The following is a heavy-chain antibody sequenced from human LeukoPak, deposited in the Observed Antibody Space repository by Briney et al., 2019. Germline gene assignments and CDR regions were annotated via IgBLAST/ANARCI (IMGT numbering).Heavy chain of an antibody. CDR2: ISSDESNK. CDR3: ARVRITHGPGAFDI. J-gene: IGHJ3*02. D-gene: IGHD3-10*01. CDR1: GFTFSSYA. Sequence: GGSLRLSCAASGFTFSSYAMNWVRQAPGKGLEWVAVISSDESNKYYADSVKGRFTISRDNSKNTLYLQMNSLRAEDTAVYYCARVRITHGPGAFDIWGQGTMVTVSS. V-gene: IGHV3-30-3*01.